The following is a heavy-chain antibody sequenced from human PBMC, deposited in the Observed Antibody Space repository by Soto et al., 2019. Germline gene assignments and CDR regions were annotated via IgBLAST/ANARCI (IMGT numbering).Heavy chain of an antibody. J-gene: IGHJ6*02. CDR3: ARLYYSNYGERDYYYYYGMDV. Sequence: GESLKISCKGSGYSFTSYWIGWVRQMPGKGLEWMGIIYPGDSDTRYSPSFQGQVTISADKSISTAYLQWSSLKASDTATYYCARLYYSNYGERDYYYYYGMDVWGQGTTVTVSS. CDR2: IYPGDSDT. CDR1: GYSFTSYW. V-gene: IGHV5-51*01. D-gene: IGHD4-4*01.